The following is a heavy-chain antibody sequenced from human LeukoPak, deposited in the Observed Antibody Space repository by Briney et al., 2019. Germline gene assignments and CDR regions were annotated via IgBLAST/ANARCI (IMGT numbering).Heavy chain of an antibody. CDR1: GGTFSSYA. CDR2: IIPILGIA. Sequence: SVKVSCKASGGTFSSYAISWVRQAPGQGLEWMGRIIPILGIANYAQKFQGRVTITADKSTSTAYMELSSLRSEDTAVYYCARATMVRGVICNWFDPWGQGTLVTVSS. D-gene: IGHD3-10*01. V-gene: IGHV1-69*04. J-gene: IGHJ5*02. CDR3: ARATMVRGVICNWFDP.